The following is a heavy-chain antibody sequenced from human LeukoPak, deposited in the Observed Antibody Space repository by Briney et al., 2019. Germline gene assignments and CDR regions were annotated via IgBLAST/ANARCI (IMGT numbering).Heavy chain of an antibody. CDR1: GYTFTSYD. J-gene: IGHJ6*02. CDR2: IIPIFGTA. CDR3: ARDPYYYDSSGYYYYYGMDV. Sequence: GASVKVSCKASGYTFTSYDISWVRQAPGQGLEWMGGIIPIFGTANYAQKFQGRVTITADESTSTAYMELSSLRSEDTAVYYCARDPYYYDSSGYYYYYGMDVWGQGTTVTVSS. V-gene: IGHV1-69*13. D-gene: IGHD3-22*01.